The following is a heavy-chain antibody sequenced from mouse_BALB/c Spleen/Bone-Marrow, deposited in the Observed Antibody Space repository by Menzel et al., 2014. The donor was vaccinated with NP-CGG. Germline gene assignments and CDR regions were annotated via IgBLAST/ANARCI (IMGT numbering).Heavy chain of an antibody. CDR1: RFNFSRYW. Sequence: GGGLVQPGGSLKLSCAASRFNFSRYWMSWVRQAPGKGLEWIGEINPDSSTINYTPSLKDKFIISRDNAKNTLYLQMSKVRSEDTALYYCARPGDYDAMDYWGQGTSVTVSS. V-gene: IGHV4-1*02. CDR2: INPDSSTI. CDR3: ARPGDYDAMDY. J-gene: IGHJ4*01.